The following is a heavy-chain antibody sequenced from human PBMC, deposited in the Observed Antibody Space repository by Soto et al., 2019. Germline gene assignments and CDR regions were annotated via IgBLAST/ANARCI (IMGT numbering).Heavy chain of an antibody. J-gene: IGHJ4*02. D-gene: IGHD6-13*01. CDR3: ARGDEQLVPSGGYYFDY. V-gene: IGHV5-51*01. CDR1: GYSFTSYW. Sequence: GESLKISCKGSGYSFTSYWIGWVRQMPGKGLEWMGIIYPGDSDTRYSPSFQGQVTISADKSIGTAYLQWSSLKASDTAMYYCARGDEQLVPSGGYYFDYWGQGTLVTVSS. CDR2: IYPGDSDT.